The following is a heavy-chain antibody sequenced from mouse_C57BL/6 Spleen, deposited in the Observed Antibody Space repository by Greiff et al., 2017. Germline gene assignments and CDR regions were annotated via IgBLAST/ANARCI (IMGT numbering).Heavy chain of an antibody. Sequence: EVKVVESEGGLVQPGSSMKLSCTASGFTFSDYYMAWVRQVPEKGLEWVANINYDGSSTYYLDSLKSRFIISRDNAKNILYLQMSSLKSEDTATYYCAREDSNYDAMDYWGQGTSVTVSS. CDR2: INYDGSST. CDR3: AREDSNYDAMDY. J-gene: IGHJ4*01. D-gene: IGHD2-5*01. V-gene: IGHV5-16*01. CDR1: GFTFSDYY.